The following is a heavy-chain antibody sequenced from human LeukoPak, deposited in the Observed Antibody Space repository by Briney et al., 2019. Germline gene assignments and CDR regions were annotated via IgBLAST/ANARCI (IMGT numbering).Heavy chain of an antibody. J-gene: IGHJ6*02. D-gene: IGHD6-19*01. CDR3: AREQVGGWSGDYYYGMDV. CDR1: GGSISSRGYY. Sequence: SETLSLTCTVSGGSISSRGYYWSWIRQHPGKGLEWIGFIYYSGSTYYNPSLKSRVTISVDTSNNQFSLKLSSVTAADTAVYYCAREQVGGWSGDYYYGMDVWGQGTTVTVSS. CDR2: IYYSGST. V-gene: IGHV4-31*03.